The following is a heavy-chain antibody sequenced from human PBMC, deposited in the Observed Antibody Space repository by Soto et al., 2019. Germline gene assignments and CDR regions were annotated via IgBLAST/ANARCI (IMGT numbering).Heavy chain of an antibody. CDR3: ARGVSAGVDY. CDR2: MQPSTGRT. J-gene: IGHJ4*02. CDR1: GYSFTSLD. V-gene: IGHV1-8*01. D-gene: IGHD1-26*01. Sequence: ASVKVSCKASGYSFTSLDINWVRQTAGQGLEWMGWMQPSTGRTGYAQKFQGRVTMTRDTSINTAYMELTTLTSGDTAFYYCARGVSAGVDYWGQGTLVTVSS.